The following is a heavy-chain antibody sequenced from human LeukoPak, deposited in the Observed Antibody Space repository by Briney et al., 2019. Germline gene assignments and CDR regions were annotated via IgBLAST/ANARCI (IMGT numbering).Heavy chain of an antibody. CDR2: IIPIFGTA. CDR1: GGTFSSYA. CDR3: ARRYCSSTSCLGYAFDT. J-gene: IGHJ3*02. D-gene: IGHD2-2*01. V-gene: IGHV1-69*01. Sequence: SVKVSCKASGGTFSSYAISWVRQAPGQGLEWMGGIIPIFGTANYAQKFQGRVTITADESTSTAYMELSSLRSEDTAVYYCARRYCSSTSCLGYAFDTWGQGTMVTVSS.